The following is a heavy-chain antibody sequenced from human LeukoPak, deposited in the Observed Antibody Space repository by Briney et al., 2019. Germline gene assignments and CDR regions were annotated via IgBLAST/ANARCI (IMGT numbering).Heavy chain of an antibody. V-gene: IGHV4-34*01. CDR1: GGSFSGYY. CDR2: ISHSGST. CDR3: ARGLSMIVVAPYVDY. D-gene: IGHD3-22*01. J-gene: IGHJ4*02. Sequence: SETLSLTCAVYGGSFSGYYWSWIRQPPGKGLEWIGEISHSGSTNYNPSLKSRVTISVDTSKNQFSLKLSSVTAADTAVYYCARGLSMIVVAPYVDYWGQGTLVTVSS.